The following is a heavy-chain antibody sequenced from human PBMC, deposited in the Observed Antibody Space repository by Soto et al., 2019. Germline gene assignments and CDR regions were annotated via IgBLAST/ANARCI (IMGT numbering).Heavy chain of an antibody. Sequence: QVQLQESGPGLVKPSETLSLTCTVSGDSITDYYWSWIRQSPGKGLGWIGYIHYSGSSNYNPTLQSRVTISLATPRTEFSLNLRSVTAADAAVYYCARGGWSLDDWGQGTLVTVSS. D-gene: IGHD6-19*01. CDR2: IHYSGSS. J-gene: IGHJ4*02. V-gene: IGHV4-59*01. CDR3: ARGGWSLDD. CDR1: GDSITDYY.